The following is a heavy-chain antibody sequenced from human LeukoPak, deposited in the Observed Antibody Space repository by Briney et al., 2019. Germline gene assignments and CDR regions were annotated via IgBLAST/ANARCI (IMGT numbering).Heavy chain of an antibody. CDR3: AKGYDSSGYYYVGPTYFDY. Sequence: GGSLRLSCAASGFTFSSYAMSWVRQAPGKGLEWVSAISGRGGSTYYADSVKGRFTISRDNSKNTLYLQMNSLRAEDTAVYYCAKGYDSSGYYYVGPTYFDYWGQGTLVSVSS. CDR2: ISGRGGST. D-gene: IGHD3-22*01. J-gene: IGHJ4*02. CDR1: GFTFSSYA. V-gene: IGHV3-23*01.